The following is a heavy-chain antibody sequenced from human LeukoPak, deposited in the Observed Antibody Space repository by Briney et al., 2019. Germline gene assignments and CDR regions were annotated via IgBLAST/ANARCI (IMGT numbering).Heavy chain of an antibody. V-gene: IGHV3-23*01. CDR1: GFTFSSYA. J-gene: IGHJ4*02. CDR3: AKAPSGTYVDYLGFFDY. Sequence: PGGSLRLSCAASGFTFSSYAMSWVRQAPGKGLEWVSAISGSGGSTYYADSVKGRFTISRDNSKNTLYLQMNSLRAEDAAVYYCAKAPSGTYVDYLGFFDYWGQGTLVTVSS. CDR2: ISGSGGST. D-gene: IGHD4-17*01.